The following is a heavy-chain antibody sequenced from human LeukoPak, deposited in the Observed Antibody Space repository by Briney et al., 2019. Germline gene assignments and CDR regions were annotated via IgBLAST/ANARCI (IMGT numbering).Heavy chain of an antibody. V-gene: IGHV4-4*07. Sequence: SETLSLTCTVSGGSISNYYWSWIRQRAGMGLEWIGRIYASGSTNYNPSLKSRVTMSVDTSNNQFSLNLSSVTAADTAVYYCARTSARGAQFDYWGQGTLVTVS. CDR2: IYASGST. J-gene: IGHJ4*02. D-gene: IGHD3-10*01. CDR1: GGSISNYY. CDR3: ARTSARGAQFDY.